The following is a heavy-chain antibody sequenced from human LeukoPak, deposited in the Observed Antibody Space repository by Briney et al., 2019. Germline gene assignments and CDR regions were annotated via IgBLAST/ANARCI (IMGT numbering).Heavy chain of an antibody. CDR2: IFGSGGSP. J-gene: IGHJ4*02. D-gene: IGHD6-19*01. CDR1: GFTFGGHA. Sequence: PGGSLRLSCEASGFTFGGHAMYWVRQAPGKGLEWVAGIFGSGGSPHYADSVKGRFIISRDNPRNTVYLQINSLRDEDTAVYYCGKTTVGYGSGQKPAWPVDYWGQGTLVTVSS. CDR3: GKTTVGYGSGQKPAWPVDY. V-gene: IGHV3-23*01.